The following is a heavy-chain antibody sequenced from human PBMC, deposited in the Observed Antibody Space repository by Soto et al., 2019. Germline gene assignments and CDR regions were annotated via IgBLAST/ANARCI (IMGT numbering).Heavy chain of an antibody. CDR1: GFTFSDYY. J-gene: IGHJ6*03. V-gene: IGHV3-11*01. CDR2: ISSSGSTI. Sequence: GGSLRLSCAASGFTFSDYYMSWIRQAPGKGLEWVSYISSSGSTIYYADSVKGRFTISRDNAKNSLYLQMNSLRAEDTAVYYCASSPDFWSGYYVKADYMDVWGKGTTVTVSS. CDR3: ASSPDFWSGYYVKADYMDV. D-gene: IGHD3-3*01.